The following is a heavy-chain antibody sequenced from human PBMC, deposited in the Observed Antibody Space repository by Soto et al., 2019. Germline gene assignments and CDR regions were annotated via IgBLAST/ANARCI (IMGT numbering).Heavy chain of an antibody. J-gene: IGHJ4*02. CDR3: AKGMAMIVVVITGPFDY. CDR2: ISGSGGST. V-gene: IGHV3-23*01. Sequence: GGSVRLSCAASGFTFSSYAMSWVRQAPGKGLEWVSAISGSGGSTYYADSVKGRFTISRDNSKNTLYLQMNSLRAEDTAVYYCAKGMAMIVVVITGPFDYWGQGTLVTVSS. D-gene: IGHD3-22*01. CDR1: GFTFSSYA.